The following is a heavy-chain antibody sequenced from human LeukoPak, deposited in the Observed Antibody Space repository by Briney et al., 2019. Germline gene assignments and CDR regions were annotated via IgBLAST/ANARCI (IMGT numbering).Heavy chain of an antibody. Sequence: PGGSLRLSCAASGFTLSTYSMNWVRQAPGKGLEWVSPISSSSSYIDYADSVKGRFTISRDNAKNSLYLQMNSLRAEDTAVYYCARGIYWQVVQEGFDYWGQGTLVTVSS. D-gene: IGHD6-13*01. CDR1: GFTLSTYS. J-gene: IGHJ4*02. V-gene: IGHV3-21*01. CDR2: ISSSSSYI. CDR3: ARGIYWQVVQEGFDY.